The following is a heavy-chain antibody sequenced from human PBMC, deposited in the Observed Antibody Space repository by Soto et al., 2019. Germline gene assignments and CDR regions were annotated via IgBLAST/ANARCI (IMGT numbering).Heavy chain of an antibody. J-gene: IGHJ6*02. CDR1: GGSISSYY. CDR3: ARLTGYTTEDYYYGMDV. D-gene: IGHD3-16*02. V-gene: IGHV4-59*01. Sequence: SETLSLTCTVSGGSISSYYWSWIRQPPGKGLEWIGYIYYSGSTNYNPSLKSRVTISVDTSKNQFSLKLSSVTAADTAVYYCARLTGYTTEDYYYGMDVWGQGTTVTVSS. CDR2: IYYSGST.